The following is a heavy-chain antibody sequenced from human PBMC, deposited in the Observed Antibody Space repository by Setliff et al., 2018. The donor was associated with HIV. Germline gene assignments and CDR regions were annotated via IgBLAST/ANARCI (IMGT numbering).Heavy chain of an antibody. J-gene: IGHJ4*02. CDR2: ISYDGSNK. V-gene: IGHV3-30-3*01. D-gene: IGHD6-13*01. CDR1: GFTFSNYA. CDR3: ARIKWAAAGPLFDL. Sequence: PGGSLRLSCAASGFTFSNYAMHWVRQAPGKGLEWVAVISYDGSNKYHADSVKGRFTISRDNSKNTLYLQMNSLRAEDTAVYYCARIKWAAAGPLFDLWGQGTQVTVSS.